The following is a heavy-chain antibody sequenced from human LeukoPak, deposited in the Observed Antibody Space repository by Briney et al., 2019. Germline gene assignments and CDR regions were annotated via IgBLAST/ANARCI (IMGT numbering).Heavy chain of an antibody. CDR3: ARASYYDFWSGYYGMDV. Sequence: SVKVSCKASGGTFSSYAISWVRQAPGQGLEWMGRIIPILGIANYAQKFQGRVTITADKSTSTAYTELSSLRSEDTAVYYCARASYYDFWSGYYGMDVWGQGTTVTVSS. D-gene: IGHD3-3*01. J-gene: IGHJ6*02. CDR1: GGTFSSYA. CDR2: IIPILGIA. V-gene: IGHV1-69*04.